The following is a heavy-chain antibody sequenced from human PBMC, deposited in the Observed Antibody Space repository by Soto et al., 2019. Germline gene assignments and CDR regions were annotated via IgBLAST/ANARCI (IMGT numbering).Heavy chain of an antibody. J-gene: IGHJ4*02. V-gene: IGHV3-23*01. D-gene: IGHD1-7*01. CDR2: IDSGGGTT. CDR3: VKDPTTLPPGAGAH. CDR1: GFMFTSYA. Sequence: PGGSLRLSCAASGFMFTSYAMTWFRQAPGKGLEWVSTIDSGGGTTFYANSVKGRFSISRDNSKNTMYLQMNSLRADDTAIYYCVKDPTTLPPGAGAHRAQGAPVPVSA.